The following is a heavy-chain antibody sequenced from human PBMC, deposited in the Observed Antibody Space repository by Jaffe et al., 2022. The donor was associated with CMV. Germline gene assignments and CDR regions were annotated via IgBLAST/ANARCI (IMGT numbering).Heavy chain of an antibody. CDR3: AKAYIPEPGTGRYHWFDS. J-gene: IGHJ5*01. D-gene: IGHD6-13*01. V-gene: IGHV3-23*01. CDR1: GFTFTTYA. CDR2: ISGSGGTT. Sequence: EVQLLESGGRLVQPGGSLRLSCVASGFTFTTYAMTWVRQASGKGLEWVSIISGSGGTTYYADSVKGRFTISRDNSKSTLYLQMNSLRADDTAIFYCAKAYIPEPGTGRYHWFDSWGRGTQVTVSS.